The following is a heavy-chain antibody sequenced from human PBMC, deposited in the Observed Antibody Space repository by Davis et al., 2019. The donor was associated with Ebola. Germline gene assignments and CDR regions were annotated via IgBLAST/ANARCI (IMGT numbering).Heavy chain of an antibody. CDR1: GGSISSYY. V-gene: IGHV4-59*05. CDR2: IYYSGST. CDR3: ARHQGTNRILYWWFIDY. D-gene: IGHD2-8*02. J-gene: IGHJ4*02. Sequence: SETLSLTCTVSGGSISSYYWSWIRQPPGKGLEWIGSIYYSGSTYYNPSLKSRVTISVDTSKNQFSLKLSSVTAADTAVYYCARHQGTNRILYWWFIDYWGQGTLVTVSS.